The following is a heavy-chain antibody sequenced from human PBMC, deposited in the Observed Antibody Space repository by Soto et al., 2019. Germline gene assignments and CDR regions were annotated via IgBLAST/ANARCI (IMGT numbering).Heavy chain of an antibody. Sequence: QVQLVQSGAEVKKPGASVKVSCKASGYTFTSYGIRWVRQAHGLGLEWMGWISAYNGNTNYAQKLQSRVTMITNTSTSTAYMELRSLRSDDTAVYYCAGEEYYGSGTNYWGQGTLVTVSS. V-gene: IGHV1-18*01. CDR2: ISAYNGNT. J-gene: IGHJ4*02. CDR3: AGEEYYGSGTNY. CDR1: GYTFTSYG. D-gene: IGHD3-10*01.